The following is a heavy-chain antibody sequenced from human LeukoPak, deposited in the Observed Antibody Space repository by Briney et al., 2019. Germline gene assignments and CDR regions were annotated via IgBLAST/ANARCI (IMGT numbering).Heavy chain of an antibody. Sequence: PGGSLSLFCTASGFLDSSNSRHWDRQAPGRGLECVSVIYSGGSTYYADSVKGRFTISRDNSKNTLYLQMNSLSAEDTAVYYCARGGVPPVYCRGGNSFITYWGQGTLVTVSS. D-gene: IGHD2-15*01. CDR1: GFLDSSNS. CDR3: ARGGVPPVYCRGGNSFITY. CDR2: IYSGGST. V-gene: IGHV3-53*01. J-gene: IGHJ4*02.